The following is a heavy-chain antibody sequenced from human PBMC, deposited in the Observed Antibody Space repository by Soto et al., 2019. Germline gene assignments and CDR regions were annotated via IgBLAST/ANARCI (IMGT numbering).Heavy chain of an antibody. CDR1: AGSIRRYY. CDR3: VRDSSGWANWYFDL. Sequence: SETLSLTCTVSAGSIRRYYWSWIRQPPGKGLEWIGYIYYSGSTNYNPSLKSRVTISVDTSKNQFSLKLSSVTAADTAVYYCVRDSSGWANWYFDLWGRGTLVTVSS. CDR2: IYYSGST. D-gene: IGHD6-19*01. V-gene: IGHV4-59*01. J-gene: IGHJ2*01.